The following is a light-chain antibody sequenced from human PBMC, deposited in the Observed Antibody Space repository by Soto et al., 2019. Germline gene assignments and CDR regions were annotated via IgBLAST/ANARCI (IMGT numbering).Light chain of an antibody. V-gene: IGLV3-1*01. CDR3: QAWDSSTAHVV. J-gene: IGLJ2*01. CDR1: KLGHKY. CDR2: QDI. Sequence: SYELTQPPSVSVSPGQTASITCSGDKLGHKYVCWYQQKPGQSPVMVIYQDIERPSGIPERFSGSNSGNTATLTISGTQAMDEADYYCQAWDSSTAHVVFGGGTKLTVL.